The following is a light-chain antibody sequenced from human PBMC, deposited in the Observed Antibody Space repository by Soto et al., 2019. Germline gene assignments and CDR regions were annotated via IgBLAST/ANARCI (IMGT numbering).Light chain of an antibody. CDR3: QQYAGSPRT. J-gene: IGKJ1*01. CDR2: SAS. CDR1: QYVSSS. Sequence: EIVMTQSPATLSVSPGEGATLSCRASQYVSSSVAWYQQKPGQAPRLLIYSASRRATGIPDRFTGSGSGTDFTLTINRVEPEDFAVYFCQQYAGSPRTFGQGTKVDIK. V-gene: IGKV3-20*01.